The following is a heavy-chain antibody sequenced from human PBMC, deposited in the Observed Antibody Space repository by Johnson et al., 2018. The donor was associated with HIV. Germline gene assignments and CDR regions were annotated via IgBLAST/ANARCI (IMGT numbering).Heavy chain of an antibody. V-gene: IGHV3-66*02. CDR2: IYSGDNT. Sequence: EVQLAESGGGLVQPGGSLRLSCEASGISVIKNYMSWVRQAPGKGLEWVSLIYSGDNTKYADSVKGRFIISRDNSKNTLFLQMNSLRPKDTAVYFCARVSLAYSYGYDAFDIWGRGTMVTVSS. CDR1: GISVIKNY. J-gene: IGHJ3*02. CDR3: ARVSLAYSYGYDAFDI. D-gene: IGHD5-18*01.